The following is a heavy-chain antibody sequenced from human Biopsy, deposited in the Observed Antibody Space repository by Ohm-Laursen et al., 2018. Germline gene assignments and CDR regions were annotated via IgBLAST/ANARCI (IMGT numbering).Heavy chain of an antibody. J-gene: IGHJ6*02. CDR2: INTENGNT. CDR1: GYTYASYG. Sequence: SVKVSCKASGYTYASYGISWVRQAPGQGLEWMGWINTENGNTIYAQNLQGRVTMTADTSTSTAYMEVTSLRSDDTAVYYCARAKLEPVYYYYGMDVWGQGTTVTVSS. CDR3: ARAKLEPVYYYYGMDV. D-gene: IGHD1-1*01. V-gene: IGHV1-18*01.